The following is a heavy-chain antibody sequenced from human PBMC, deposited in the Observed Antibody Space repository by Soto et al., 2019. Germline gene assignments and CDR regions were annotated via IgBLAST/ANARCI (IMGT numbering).Heavy chain of an antibody. J-gene: IGHJ6*02. CDR2: INPNSGGT. D-gene: IGHD2-2*01. V-gene: IGHV1-2*04. CDR3: ARSQGYCSSTSCYDYYYYGMDV. Sequence: ASVKVSCKASGYTFTGYYMHWVRQAPGQGLEWMGWINPNSGGTNYAQKFQGWVTMTRDTSISTAYMELSRLRSDDTAAYYCARSQGYCSSTSCYDYYYYGMDVWGQGTTVTVSS. CDR1: GYTFTGYY.